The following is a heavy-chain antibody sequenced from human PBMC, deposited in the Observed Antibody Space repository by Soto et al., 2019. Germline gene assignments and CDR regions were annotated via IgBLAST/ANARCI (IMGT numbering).Heavy chain of an antibody. CDR3: ARESGDWPLNWFDP. CDR2: ITSDGKSK. Sequence: LRLSCAASGFNFSNHWMHWVRQRPAEGLVWVSRITSDGKSKAYVESVKGRFAISRDNAKNTLYLQMNGLTAEDTAVYYCARESGDWPLNWFDPWGQGTLVTVSS. CDR1: GFNFSNHW. J-gene: IGHJ5*02. V-gene: IGHV3-74*01. D-gene: IGHD2-21*02.